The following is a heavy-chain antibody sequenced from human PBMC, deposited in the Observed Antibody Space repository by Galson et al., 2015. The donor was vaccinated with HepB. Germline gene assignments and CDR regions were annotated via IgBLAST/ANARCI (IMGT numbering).Heavy chain of an antibody. CDR3: ASADLAYCGGDCYSTFDY. D-gene: IGHD2-21*02. CDR1: GGTFSSYT. CDR2: IIPILGIA. Sequence: SVKVSCKASGGTFSSYTISWVRQAPGQGLEWMGRIIPILGIANYAQKFQGRVTITADKSTSTAYMELSSLRSEDTAVYYCASADLAYCGGDCYSTFDYWGQGTLVTVSS. J-gene: IGHJ4*02. V-gene: IGHV1-69*02.